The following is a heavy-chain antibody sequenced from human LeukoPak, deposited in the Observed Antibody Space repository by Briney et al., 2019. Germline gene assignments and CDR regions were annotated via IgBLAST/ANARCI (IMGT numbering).Heavy chain of an antibody. CDR3: AKDLDSSGWFYFDY. Sequence: GGSLRLSCAASGFTFSSSGMNWVRQAPGKGLEWVSSISSSSSYIYYADSVKGRFTISRDNAKNSLYLQMNSLRAEDTALYYCAKDLDSSGWFYFDYWGQGTLVTVSS. CDR1: GFTFSSSG. CDR2: ISSSSSYI. J-gene: IGHJ4*02. V-gene: IGHV3-21*04. D-gene: IGHD6-19*01.